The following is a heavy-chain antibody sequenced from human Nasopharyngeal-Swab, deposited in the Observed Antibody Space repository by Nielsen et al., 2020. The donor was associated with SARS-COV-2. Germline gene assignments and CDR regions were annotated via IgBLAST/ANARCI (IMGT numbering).Heavy chain of an antibody. CDR1: GFTFSSYN. V-gene: IGHV3-21*04. CDR2: ISSSSSYI. Sequence: GESLKISCAASGFTFSSYNMNWVRQAPGKGLEWVSSISSSSSYIYYADSVKGRFTISRDNAKNSLYLQMNSLRAEDTAVYYCARDSLSVAAGTYYYGMDVWGQGTTVTVSS. D-gene: IGHD2-15*01. J-gene: IGHJ6*02. CDR3: ARDSLSVAAGTYYYGMDV.